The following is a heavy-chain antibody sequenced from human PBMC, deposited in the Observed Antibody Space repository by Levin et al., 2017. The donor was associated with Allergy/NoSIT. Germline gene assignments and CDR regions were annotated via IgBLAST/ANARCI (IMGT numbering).Heavy chain of an antibody. J-gene: IGHJ6*02. Sequence: GGSLRLSCAASGFTFDDYAMHWVRQAPGKGLEWVSGISWNSGSIGYADSVKGRFTISRDNAKNSLYLQMNSLRAEDTALYYCAKGYYYDSSGVAAGGYYYYYGMDVWGQGTTVTVSS. D-gene: IGHD3-22*01. V-gene: IGHV3-9*01. CDR1: GFTFDDYA. CDR3: AKGYYYDSSGVAAGGYYYYYGMDV. CDR2: ISWNSGSI.